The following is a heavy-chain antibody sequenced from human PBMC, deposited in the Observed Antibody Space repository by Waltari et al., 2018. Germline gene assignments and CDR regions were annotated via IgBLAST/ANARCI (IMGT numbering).Heavy chain of an antibody. D-gene: IGHD3-3*01. V-gene: IGHV5-51*01. CDR1: GDSFSTYW. J-gene: IGHJ4*02. Sequence: VQLVQSGAEVKQPGESLKISCKGPGDSFSTYWLGWGRQMPGKGPEWMGIIYAGDSDTRYSPSFQGKVTISVDKSIRTAYLQWSSLKASDTAMYYCARPYYDLWSGSPSYFDYWGQGTLVTVSS. CDR3: ARPYYDLWSGSPSYFDY. CDR2: IYAGDSDT.